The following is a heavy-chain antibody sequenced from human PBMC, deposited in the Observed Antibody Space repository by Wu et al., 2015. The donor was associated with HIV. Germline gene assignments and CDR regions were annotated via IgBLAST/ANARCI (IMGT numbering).Heavy chain of an antibody. J-gene: IGHJ3*02. V-gene: IGHV1-8*01. CDR2: MNPNSGNA. CDR1: GYTFTSYD. CDR3: ARALVGTTTVYAFDI. D-gene: IGHD1-26*01. Sequence: QVQLVQSGAEVKKPGASVKVSCKASGYTFTSYDINWVRQATGQGLEWMGRMNPNSGNAGYVQKSQGRVTMTRNTSISTAYMELSSLRSEDTAVYYCARALVGTTTVYAFDIWGQGTVVTVSS.